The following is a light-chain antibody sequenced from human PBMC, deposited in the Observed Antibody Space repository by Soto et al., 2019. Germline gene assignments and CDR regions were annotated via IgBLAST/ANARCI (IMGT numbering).Light chain of an antibody. V-gene: IGKV3-20*01. CDR2: GAS. J-gene: IGKJ5*01. CDR1: QSVTTR. Sequence: IFFTMDSSTPSFSPGERGTPSCRASQSVTTRLAWYQHKPGQAPRLLMSGASSRASGVPVRFSGSGSGTDFTLTISRLEPEDFALYYCQQYGGSPITFGLGTRLEIK. CDR3: QQYGGSPIT.